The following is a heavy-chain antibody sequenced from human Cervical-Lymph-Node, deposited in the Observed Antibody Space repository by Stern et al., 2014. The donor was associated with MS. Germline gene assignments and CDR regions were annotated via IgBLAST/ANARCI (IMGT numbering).Heavy chain of an antibody. D-gene: IGHD3-22*01. V-gene: IGHV3-15*01. CDR2: IKDKMDGGTT. Sequence: VQLLQSGGGLVKPGGSLRLSCAASGFTFKIAWMSWVPQAPGKGLEWVGRIKDKMDGGTTDYAAPVKGRFTISRDDSKDTLYRELNSLKTEDTAVYYWTTVRYDRSAKHDFWGQGTLVTVSS. CDR1: GFTFKIAW. J-gene: IGHJ4*02. CDR3: TTVRYDRSAKHDF.